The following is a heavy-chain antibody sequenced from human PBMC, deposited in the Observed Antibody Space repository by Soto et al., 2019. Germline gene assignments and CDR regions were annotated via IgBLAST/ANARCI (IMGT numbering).Heavy chain of an antibody. J-gene: IGHJ4*02. CDR1: GFTFNIYT. V-gene: IGHV3-30-3*01. CDR2: ISYDGTFK. Sequence: GGSLRLSCAASGFTFNIYTMHWVRQAPGKGLQWVAGISYDGTFKYYTDSVKGRFTISRDNSKNTVSLQMNSLRIEDTATYKCVRDVGGFEYWGQGTLVTVSS. CDR3: VRDVGGFEY.